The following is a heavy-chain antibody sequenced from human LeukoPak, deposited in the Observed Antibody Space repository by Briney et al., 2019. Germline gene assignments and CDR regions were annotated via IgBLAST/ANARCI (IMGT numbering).Heavy chain of an antibody. CDR3: ARLGSGSYSELDY. CDR1: GDSISRYY. Sequence: ASETLSLTCTVSGDSISRYYWSWIRQPAGKGLEWIGHIYTSGSTNYNPSLKSRVTMSVDTSENHFSLTLTSVTAADTAVYYCARLGSGSYSELDYRGQGTLVTVSS. CDR2: IYTSGST. V-gene: IGHV4-4*07. J-gene: IGHJ4*02. D-gene: IGHD1-26*01.